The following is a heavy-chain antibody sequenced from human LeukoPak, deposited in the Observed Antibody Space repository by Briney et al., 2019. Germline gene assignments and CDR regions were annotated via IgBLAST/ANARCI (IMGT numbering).Heavy chain of an antibody. D-gene: IGHD3-10*01. CDR1: GFTFSSYG. Sequence: GRSLRLSCAASGFTFSSYGMRWVRQTPGKGLEWVAVISYDGSNKYYADSVKGRFTISRDNSKNTLYLQMNSLRAEDTAVYYCAKVVYYGSGSLGGFDYWGQGTLVTVSS. CDR3: AKVVYYGSGSLGGFDY. CDR2: ISYDGSNK. V-gene: IGHV3-30*18. J-gene: IGHJ4*02.